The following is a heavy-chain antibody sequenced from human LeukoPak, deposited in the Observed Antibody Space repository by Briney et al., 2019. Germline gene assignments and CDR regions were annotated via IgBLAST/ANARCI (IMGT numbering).Heavy chain of an antibody. D-gene: IGHD3-22*01. CDR1: GFTFSSYA. V-gene: IGHV3-23*01. CDR2: ISAADGDNT. CDR3: AKFKGHYYYDSSGYCDN. Sequence: GGSLRLSCAASGFTFSSYAMSWVRQAPGKGLEWVSAISAADGDNTYYADSVKGRFTISRDNSENTLHLQMSSLRAEDTAVYYCAKFKGHYYYDSSGYCDNWGQGTLVTASS. J-gene: IGHJ4*02.